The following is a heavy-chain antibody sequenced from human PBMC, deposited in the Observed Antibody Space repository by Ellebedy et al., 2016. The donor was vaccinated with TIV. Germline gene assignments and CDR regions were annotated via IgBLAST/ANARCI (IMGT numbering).Heavy chain of an antibody. Sequence: GESLKISCSSSGFTFSRHGMHWVRQAPDRGLERVAVIYFDGTNLHSAASVKGRFTISRDNSRNILYLEMNNVRPEDTATYFCARDEGSPVVGAQGPLDHWGQGTPVYVSS. J-gene: IGHJ4*02. CDR3: ARDEGSPVVGAQGPLDH. D-gene: IGHD1-26*01. V-gene: IGHV3-33*01. CDR1: GFTFSRHG. CDR2: IYFDGTNL.